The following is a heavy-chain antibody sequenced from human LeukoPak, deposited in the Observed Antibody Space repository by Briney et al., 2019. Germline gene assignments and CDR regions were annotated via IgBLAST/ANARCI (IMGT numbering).Heavy chain of an antibody. Sequence: GGSLRLSCVASGFRFTDYTMHWVRQSPGKGLEWVSLIGWDGGSTYYADSMKGRFTISRDNSENSLYLQMSSLRTEDTGFYYCAKGGNYDYVWASFDYWGQGTLVAVSS. CDR2: IGWDGGST. V-gene: IGHV3-43*01. CDR1: GFRFTDYT. D-gene: IGHD3-16*01. CDR3: AKGGNYDYVWASFDY. J-gene: IGHJ4*02.